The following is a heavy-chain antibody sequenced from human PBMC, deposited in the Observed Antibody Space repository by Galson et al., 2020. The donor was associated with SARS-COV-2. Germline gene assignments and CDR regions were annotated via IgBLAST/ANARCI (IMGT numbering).Heavy chain of an antibody. CDR3: ARGLEYYYDSSGYYNS. CDR2: INHSGST. D-gene: IGHD3-22*01. CDR1: GGSFSGYY. J-gene: IGHJ4*02. Sequence: ETSETLSLTCAVYGGSFSGYYWSWIRQPPGKGLEWIGEINHSGSTNYNPSLKSRVTISVDRSKNQFSLKLSSVTAADTAVYYCARGLEYYYDSSGYYNSWGQGTLVTVSS. V-gene: IGHV4-34*01.